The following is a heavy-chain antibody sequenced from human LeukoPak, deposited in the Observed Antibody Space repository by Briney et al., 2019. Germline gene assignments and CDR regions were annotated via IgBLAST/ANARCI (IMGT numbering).Heavy chain of an antibody. J-gene: IGHJ4*02. CDR1: GFTFSSYA. Sequence: GGSLRLSCAASGFTFSSYAMYWVRQAPGKGLEWVAVISYDGSNKYYADSVKGRFTISRDSTKDTLYLQMNSLRPEDAAVYYCARDWGYLGIWYYFDYWGQGTLVTVSS. V-gene: IGHV3-30*01. D-gene: IGHD7-27*01. CDR3: ARDWGYLGIWYYFDY. CDR2: ISYDGSNK.